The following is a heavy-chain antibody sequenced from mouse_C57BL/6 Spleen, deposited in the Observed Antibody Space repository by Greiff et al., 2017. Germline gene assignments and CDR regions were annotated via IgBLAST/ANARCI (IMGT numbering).Heavy chain of an antibody. Sequence: VKLQESDAELVKPGASVKISCKVSGYTFTDHTIHWMKQRPEQGLEWIGYIYPRDGSTKYNEKFKGKATLTADKSSSTAYMQLNSLTSEDSAVYFCARLYYDYDGYAMDYWGQGTSVTVSS. CDR2: IYPRDGST. V-gene: IGHV1-78*01. J-gene: IGHJ4*01. CDR3: ARLYYDYDGYAMDY. D-gene: IGHD2-4*01. CDR1: GYTFTDHT.